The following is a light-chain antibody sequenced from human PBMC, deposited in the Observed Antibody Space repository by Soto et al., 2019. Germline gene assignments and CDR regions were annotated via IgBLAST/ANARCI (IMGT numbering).Light chain of an antibody. CDR2: NNN. V-gene: IGLV1-44*01. Sequence: QSVLTQPPSASGTPGQRVTISCSGGSSNIGTNAVNWYQQLPGTAPKLLIYNNNQRPSGVPDRFSGSKSGTSASLAISGLQSEDEGDYYCAAWDDSLNGYVFGTGSMLTVL. CDR1: SSNIGTNA. CDR3: AAWDDSLNGYV. J-gene: IGLJ1*01.